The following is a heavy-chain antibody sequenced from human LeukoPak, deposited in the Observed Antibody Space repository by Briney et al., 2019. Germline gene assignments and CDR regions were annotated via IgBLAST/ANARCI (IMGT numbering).Heavy chain of an antibody. D-gene: IGHD6-19*01. CDR2: ISASGSYI. J-gene: IGHJ4*02. CDR3: ARDFGSGGFGRYFDY. Sequence: GGALRLSCAASEFIFSNYAMNWVRQAPGEGREGVSFISASGSYIYYADSMKGRFTISRDNAKNSLYLQMNSLRAEDTAVYYCARDFGSGGFGRYFDYWGQGTLVTVSS. V-gene: IGHV3-21*01. CDR1: EFIFSNYA.